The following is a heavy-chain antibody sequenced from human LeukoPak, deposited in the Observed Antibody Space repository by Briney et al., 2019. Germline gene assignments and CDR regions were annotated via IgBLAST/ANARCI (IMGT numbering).Heavy chain of an antibody. Sequence: SETLSLTSAVSGYSIGSGYYWGWIRQPPGKGLEWIGSIYHSGSTYYNPSLKSRDTISVDTSKNQFSLKLSSVTAADTAVYYCARNVGGYCGSSSCYSFDVWGQGTMVTVSS. J-gene: IGHJ3*01. CDR1: GYSIGSGYY. CDR3: ARNVGGYCGSSSCYSFDV. D-gene: IGHD2-2*02. CDR2: IYHSGST. V-gene: IGHV4-38-2*01.